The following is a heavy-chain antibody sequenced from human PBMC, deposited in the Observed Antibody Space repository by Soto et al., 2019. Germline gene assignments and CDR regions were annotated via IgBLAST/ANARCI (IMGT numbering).Heavy chain of an antibody. D-gene: IGHD6-25*01. J-gene: IGHJ4*02. CDR3: TPFLRSAAVRAP. V-gene: IGHV3-15*01. Sequence: EVQLVESGGGLVKPGGSLRLSCAASGFTFSNAWMSWVRQAPGKGLEWVGRIKSKTDGGTTDYAAPVKGRFTISRDDSKNTLYLQMNSLKTEDTAVYYCTPFLRSAAVRAPWGQGTLVTVSS. CDR2: IKSKTDGGTT. CDR1: GFTFSNAW.